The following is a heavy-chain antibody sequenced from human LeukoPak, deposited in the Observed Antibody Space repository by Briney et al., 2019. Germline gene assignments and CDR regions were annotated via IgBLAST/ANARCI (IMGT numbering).Heavy chain of an antibody. CDR2: ISSSGSTI. J-gene: IGHJ6*04. V-gene: IGHV3-48*03. CDR3: AELGITMIGGV. D-gene: IGHD3-10*02. CDR1: GFTFSSYE. Sequence: GGSLRLSCAASGFTFSSYEMNWVRQAPGKGLEWVSYISSSGSTIYYADSVKGRFTISRDNAKNSLYLQMNSLRAEDTAVYYCAELGITMIGGVWCKGTTVTISS.